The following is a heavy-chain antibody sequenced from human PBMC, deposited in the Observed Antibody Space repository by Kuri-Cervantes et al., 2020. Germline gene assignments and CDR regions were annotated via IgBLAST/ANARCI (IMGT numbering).Heavy chain of an antibody. CDR2: INWNGGGT. Sequence: GESLKISCAASGFTFRDNWLRWVRQAPGKGVECVSGINWNGGGTGYADSVKGRFTNSRDNAKNSLYLQRNSLRAEDTAVYYCAKDNVVPTAIFDYWGQGSLVTVSS. V-gene: IGHV3-20*04. CDR1: GFTFRDNW. J-gene: IGHJ4*02. D-gene: IGHD2-2*01. CDR3: AKDNVVPTAIFDY.